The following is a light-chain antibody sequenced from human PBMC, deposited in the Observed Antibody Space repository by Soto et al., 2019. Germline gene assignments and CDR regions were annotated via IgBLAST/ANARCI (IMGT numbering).Light chain of an antibody. CDR3: HQRQYWPPIT. J-gene: IGKJ5*01. CDR1: LSVSVY. Sequence: VVLTQSPATLSLSPGERATLSCRTSLSVSVYLDWYQQKPGQAPRLLISDASNRATGIPARFSGSGSGTDFTLTISSLEPXXXAVYYCHQRQYWPPITFGQGTRLEIK. CDR2: DAS. V-gene: IGKV3-11*01.